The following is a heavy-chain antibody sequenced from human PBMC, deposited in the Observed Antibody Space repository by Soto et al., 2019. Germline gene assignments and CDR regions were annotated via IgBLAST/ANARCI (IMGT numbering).Heavy chain of an antibody. CDR2: IYYSGST. Sequence: PSENLSLTCTASGGSISSYYWSWILHPPLNGLEWIGYIYYSGSTNYNPSLKSRLTITKDTSKNQVVLTMTNMDPVDTATYYCANRTPPAQGLRSNWFDPWGKGTLVTVSS. D-gene: IGHD4-17*01. CDR3: ANRTPPAQGLRSNWFDP. CDR1: GGSISSYY. J-gene: IGHJ5*02. V-gene: IGHV4-59*01.